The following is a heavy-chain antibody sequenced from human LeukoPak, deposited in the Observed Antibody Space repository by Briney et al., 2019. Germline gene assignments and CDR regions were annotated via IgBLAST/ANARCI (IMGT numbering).Heavy chain of an antibody. CDR3: ARGLLEDFWRDYYYYYMDV. CDR1: GGSFSGYY. V-gene: IGHV4-34*01. J-gene: IGHJ6*03. D-gene: IGHD3-3*01. Sequence: PSETLSLTCAVYGGSFSGYYWSWLRQPPGKGLEWIGEINHSGSTNYNPSLKSRVTISVDTSKNQFSLKLSSVTAADTAVYYCARGLLEDFWRDYYYYYMDVWGKGTTVTVSS. CDR2: INHSGST.